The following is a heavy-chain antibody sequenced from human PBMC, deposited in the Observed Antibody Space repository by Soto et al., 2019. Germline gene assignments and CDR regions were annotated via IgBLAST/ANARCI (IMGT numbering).Heavy chain of an antibody. Sequence: QVQLQESGPGLVKPSQTLSLTCTVSGGSISSGDYYWSWIRQPPGKGLEWIGYIYYSGSTYYNPSLKSRVTISVDTSKNQFSLKLSSVTAADTAVYYCASILRFLEWSPAYFDYWGQGTLVTVSS. D-gene: IGHD3-3*01. V-gene: IGHV4-30-4*01. CDR1: GGSISSGDYY. J-gene: IGHJ4*02. CDR2: IYYSGST. CDR3: ASILRFLEWSPAYFDY.